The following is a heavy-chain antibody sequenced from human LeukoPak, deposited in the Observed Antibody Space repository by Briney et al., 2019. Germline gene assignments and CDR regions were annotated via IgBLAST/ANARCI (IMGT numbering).Heavy chain of an antibody. CDR2: ISSGGDYK. CDR3: ARVQRKYQLPRLNDYDYMDV. D-gene: IGHD2-2*01. V-gene: IGHV3-21*01. Sequence: GGSLRLSCAASGFTFSSFSMNWVRQAPGKGLEWVSSISSGGDYKHYADSVKGRLTISRDNAKNSLYLQMNSLRAEDTAVYYCARVQRKYQLPRLNDYDYMDVWGKGTTVTISS. J-gene: IGHJ6*03. CDR1: GFTFSSFS.